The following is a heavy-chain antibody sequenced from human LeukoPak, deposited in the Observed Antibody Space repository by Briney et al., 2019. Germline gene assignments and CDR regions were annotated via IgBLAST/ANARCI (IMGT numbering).Heavy chain of an antibody. CDR2: ISSRSSTI. Sequence: GGSLRLSCAASGFTFSSYSMNWVRQAPGKGLEWVSYISSRSSTIYYADSVKGRFTISRDNAKNSLYLQMNSLRAEDTAVYYCARDLGKSGWSTFDYWGQGTLVTVSS. V-gene: IGHV3-48*01. J-gene: IGHJ4*02. D-gene: IGHD6-19*01. CDR3: ARDLGKSGWSTFDY. CDR1: GFTFSSYS.